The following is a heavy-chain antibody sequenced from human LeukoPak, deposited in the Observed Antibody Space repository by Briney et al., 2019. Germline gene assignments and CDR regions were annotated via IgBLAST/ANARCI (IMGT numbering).Heavy chain of an antibody. CDR1: GFTFSTYW. CDR2: IKSDGST. V-gene: IGHV3-74*01. D-gene: IGHD3-22*01. CDR3: ARAPSEIGGYYPEYFRH. J-gene: IGHJ1*01. Sequence: GGSLRLSGAASGFTFSTYWMHWVRQAPGKGPVWVSRIKSDGSTNYADSVKGRFTISRDNAKNKVSLQMNSLRPEDTGVYYCARAPSEIGGYYPEYFRHWGQGTLVTVSS.